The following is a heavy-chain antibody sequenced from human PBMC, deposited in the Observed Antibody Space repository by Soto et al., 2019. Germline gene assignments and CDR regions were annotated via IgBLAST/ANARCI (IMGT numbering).Heavy chain of an antibody. CDR3: ARQWSSGWYGYYGMDV. CDR2: IYHSGST. V-gene: IGHV4-30-2*01. J-gene: IGHJ6*02. Sequence: SETLSLTCAVSGGSISSGGYSWGWIRQPPGKGLEWIGYIYHSGSTYYNPSLKSRVTISVDTSKNQFSLKLSSVTAADTAVYHCARQWSSGWYGYYGMDVWGQGTTVTVS. D-gene: IGHD6-19*01. CDR1: GGSISSGGYS.